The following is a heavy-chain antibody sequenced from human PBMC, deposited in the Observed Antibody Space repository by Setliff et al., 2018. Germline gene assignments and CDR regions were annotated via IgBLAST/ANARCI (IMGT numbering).Heavy chain of an antibody. D-gene: IGHD2-21*02. CDR3: ARGGVTAVWDLTD. CDR2: IYYSGNT. V-gene: IGHV4-39*07. CDR1: GDSISSSGYSSRSYY. J-gene: IGHJ4*02. Sequence: PSETLSLTCTVSGDSISSSGYSSRSYYWAWIRQPPGKGLEWVGRIYYSGNTDYNPSLGSRVTISLDRSKTQFSLKLSSVTAADTAVYYCARGGVTAVWDLTDWGQGTLVTVSS.